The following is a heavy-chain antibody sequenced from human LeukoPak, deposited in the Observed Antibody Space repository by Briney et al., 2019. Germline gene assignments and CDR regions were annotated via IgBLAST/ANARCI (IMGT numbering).Heavy chain of an antibody. J-gene: IGHJ6*03. V-gene: IGHV1-69*13. CDR2: IIPIFGTA. CDR3: ARDPSVLGAYYYMDV. CDR1: GGTFSSYA. Sequence: SVKVSCKASGGTFSSYAISWVRQAPGQGLEWMGGIIPIFGTANYAQKFQGRVTITADESTSTAYMELSSLRSEDTAVYYCARDPSVLGAYYYMDVWGKGTTVTVSS. D-gene: IGHD3-16*01.